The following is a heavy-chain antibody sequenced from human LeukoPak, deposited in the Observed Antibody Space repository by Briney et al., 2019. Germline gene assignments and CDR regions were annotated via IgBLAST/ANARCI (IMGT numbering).Heavy chain of an antibody. D-gene: IGHD3-16*01. CDR1: GYTFTSYG. CDR3: AREPWGERKGNAFDI. CDR2: ISAYNGNT. V-gene: IGHV1-18*01. J-gene: IGHJ3*02. Sequence: GASVKVSCKASGYTFTSYGISWVRQAPGQGLEWMGWISAYNGNTNYAQKLQGRVTMTTDTSTSTAYMELRSLRSDDTAVYYCAREPWGERKGNAFDIWGQGTMVTVSS.